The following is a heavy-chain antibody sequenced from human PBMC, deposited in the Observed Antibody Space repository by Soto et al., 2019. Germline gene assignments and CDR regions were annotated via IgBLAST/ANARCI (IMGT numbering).Heavy chain of an antibody. J-gene: IGHJ4*02. D-gene: IGHD3-22*01. CDR2: ISGSGTST. Sequence: EVQLLESGGGLVQPGGSLRLSCAASGFTLSSYAMSWVRQAPGKGLDWVSTISGSGTSTYYADSVKGRFTISRDKSKNTLYLQMNSLRADDTAVYYCARDDSSGQWVISAGDYWGQGTLVTVSS. CDR1: GFTLSSYA. CDR3: ARDDSSGQWVISAGDY. V-gene: IGHV3-23*01.